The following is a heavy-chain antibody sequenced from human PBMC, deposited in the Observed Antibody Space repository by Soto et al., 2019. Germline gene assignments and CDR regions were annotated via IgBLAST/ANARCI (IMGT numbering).Heavy chain of an antibody. J-gene: IGHJ5*02. Sequence: PSETLFLTCRVSGGSISSGGYYWSWIRQHPGKGLEWIGYIYYSGSTYYNPSLKSRVTISVDTSKNQFSLKLSSVTAADTAVYYCARVRIAARHWFDPWGQGTLVTVSS. V-gene: IGHV4-31*03. CDR3: ARVRIAARHWFDP. CDR1: GGSISSGGYY. CDR2: IYYSGST. D-gene: IGHD6-6*01.